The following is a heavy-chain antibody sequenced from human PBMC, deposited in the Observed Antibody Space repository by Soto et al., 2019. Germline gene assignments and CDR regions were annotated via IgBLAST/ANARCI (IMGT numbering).Heavy chain of an antibody. Sequence: ASVKVSCKASGYTFTSYAMHWVRQAPGQRLEWMGWINAGNGNTKYSQKFQGRVTITRDTSASTAYMELSSLRSEDTAVYYCARSIMVVTAIDYWGQGNLVTVSS. CDR3: ARSIMVVTAIDY. J-gene: IGHJ4*02. D-gene: IGHD2-21*02. V-gene: IGHV1-3*01. CDR2: INAGNGNT. CDR1: GYTFTSYA.